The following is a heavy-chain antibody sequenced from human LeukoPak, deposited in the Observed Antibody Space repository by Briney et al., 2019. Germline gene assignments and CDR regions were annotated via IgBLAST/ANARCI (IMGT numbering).Heavy chain of an antibody. CDR2: LNLDGSDK. CDR1: GFTFSESW. D-gene: IGHD1-1*01. Sequence: GGSLRLSCVVSGFTFSESWMSRVRQAPGKGLGWVASLNLDGSDKYYVDSVKGRFTISRDNAKNSLYLQMDSLRVEDTAVYYCAKGKRYPDYWGQGTLVTVSS. J-gene: IGHJ4*02. CDR3: AKGKRYPDY. V-gene: IGHV3-7*03.